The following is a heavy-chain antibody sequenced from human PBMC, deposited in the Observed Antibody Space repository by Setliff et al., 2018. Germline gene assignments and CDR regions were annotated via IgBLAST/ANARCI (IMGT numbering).Heavy chain of an antibody. J-gene: IGHJ6*03. CDR1: GGSISSSSYY. CDR2: IYYSGST. CDR3: ARLWGRSTSGGFYYFYYYMDV. Sequence: SETLSLTCTVSGGSISSSSYYWGWIRQPPGKGLEWIGRIYYSGSTYYNPSLKSRVTISVDTSKNQFSLNLSSVTAADTAVYYCARLWGRSTSGGFYYFYYYMDVWGKGTTVTVSS. D-gene: IGHD2-2*01. V-gene: IGHV4-39*01.